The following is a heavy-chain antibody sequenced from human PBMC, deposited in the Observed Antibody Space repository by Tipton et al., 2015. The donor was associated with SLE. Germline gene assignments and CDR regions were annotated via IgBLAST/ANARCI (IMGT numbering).Heavy chain of an antibody. V-gene: IGHV4-31*03. Sequence: TLSLPCTVSGSSISTSGYFWSWIRQRPGKGLEWIGYIYHSGATYYNLSLKNRVTISIDTSKNQFSLRRTSVTAADTAVYFCARDRVPAIISQSGYMDVWGNGTTVTVSS. CDR3: ARDRVPAIISQSGYMDV. D-gene: IGHD2-2*01. CDR1: GSSISTSGYF. CDR2: IYHSGAT. J-gene: IGHJ6*03.